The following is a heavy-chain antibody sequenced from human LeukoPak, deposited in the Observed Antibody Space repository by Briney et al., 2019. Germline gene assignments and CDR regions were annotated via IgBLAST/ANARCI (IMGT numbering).Heavy chain of an antibody. V-gene: IGHV3-7*05. Sequence: GGSLRLSCAASGFTFRNYGMHWVRQAPGKGLEWLANIKQDGSETNHVDSVRGRFTISRDNARNSVFLQMNGLRAEDTAVYYCVRDNWRAYFDYWGQGNLVTVSS. J-gene: IGHJ4*02. D-gene: IGHD4/OR15-4a*01. CDR1: GFTFRNYG. CDR2: IKQDGSET. CDR3: VRDNWRAYFDY.